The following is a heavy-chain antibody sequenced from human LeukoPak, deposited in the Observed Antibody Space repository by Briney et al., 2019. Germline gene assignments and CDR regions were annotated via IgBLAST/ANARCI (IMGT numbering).Heavy chain of an antibody. J-gene: IGHJ6*02. D-gene: IGHD2-15*01. CDR1: GFTFSSYA. CDR2: ISAGGIST. CDR3: AKGVGCSGGTCYSGHGMDV. Sequence: GGSLRLSCAASGFTFSSYAMTWVRQAPGKGLEWISAISAGGISTYYADSVKGRFTISRDNSKNTLYLQVNSLRAEDTAVYYCAKGVGCSGGTCYSGHGMDVWGQGTTVTVSS. V-gene: IGHV3-23*01.